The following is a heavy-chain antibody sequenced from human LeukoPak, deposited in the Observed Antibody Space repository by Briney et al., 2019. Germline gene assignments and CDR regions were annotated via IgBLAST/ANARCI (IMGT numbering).Heavy chain of an antibody. CDR3: ARSAPGVGAFDY. CDR1: GFTFSSYS. V-gene: IGHV3-21*01. J-gene: IGHJ4*02. D-gene: IGHD3-10*01. Sequence: GGSLRLSCAASGFTFSSYSMNWVRQAPGKGLEWVSSISSSSSYIYYADSVKGRFTISRDNAKNSLYLQMNSLRAEDTAVYYCARSAPGVGAFDYWGQGTLVTVSS. CDR2: ISSSSSYI.